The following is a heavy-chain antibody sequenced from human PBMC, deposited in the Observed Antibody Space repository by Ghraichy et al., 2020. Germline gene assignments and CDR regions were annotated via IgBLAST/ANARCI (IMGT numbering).Heavy chain of an antibody. D-gene: IGHD6-6*01. V-gene: IGHV3-48*01. CDR2: ISSSSSTI. Sequence: LSLTCAASGFTFSSYSMNWVRQAPGKGLEWVSYISSSSSTIYYADSVKGRFTISRDNAKNSLYLQMNSLRAEDTAVYYCARERREEVTAARPIDYWGQGTLVTVSS. CDR1: GFTFSSYS. J-gene: IGHJ4*02. CDR3: ARERREEVTAARPIDY.